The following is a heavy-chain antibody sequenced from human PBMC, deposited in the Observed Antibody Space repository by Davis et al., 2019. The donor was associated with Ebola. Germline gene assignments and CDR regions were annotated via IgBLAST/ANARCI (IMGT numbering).Heavy chain of an antibody. CDR2: SETSDTNFNA. V-gene: IGHV3-NL1*01. D-gene: IGHD2-2*02. CDR1: GLISSTYV. Sequence: PGGSLRLSCEISGLISSTYVMYWVRQASGKGLEWISASETSDTNFNANYADSVKGRFTIIRDNSRNTVFLQMNSLSAEDTAIYYCARDRVPSAIRSCHSWGQGTLVTVSS. CDR3: ARDRVPSAIRSCHS. J-gene: IGHJ4*02.